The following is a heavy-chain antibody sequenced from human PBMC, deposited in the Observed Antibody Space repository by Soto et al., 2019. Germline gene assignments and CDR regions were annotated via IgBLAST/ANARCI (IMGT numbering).Heavy chain of an antibody. J-gene: IGHJ4*02. CDR1: GFTFTSSA. V-gene: IGHV1-58*01. CDR2: IVVGSGNT. D-gene: IGHD3-9*01. Sequence: SLKVSCKASGFTFTSSAVQWVRQARGQRLEWIGWIVVGSGNTNYAQKFQERVTITRDMSTSTAYMELSSLRSEDTAVYYCAADGYYDILTGYYDGYWGQGTLVSVSS. CDR3: AADGYYDILTGYYDGY.